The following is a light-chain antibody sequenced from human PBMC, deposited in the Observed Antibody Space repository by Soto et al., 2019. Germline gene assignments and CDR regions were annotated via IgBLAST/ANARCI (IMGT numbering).Light chain of an antibody. V-gene: IGLV1-51*01. CDR1: SSNIGGNS. CDR2: DDN. CDR3: GSWDSSLSAYV. J-gene: IGLJ1*01. Sequence: QSVLTQPPSVSAAPGQKVTISCSGSSSNIGGNSVSWYQQLPGTAPKLLIYDDNKRPSGIPDRFSGSKSGTSATLGITGFQTGDEADYYCGSWDSSLSAYVFGTGTRAPS.